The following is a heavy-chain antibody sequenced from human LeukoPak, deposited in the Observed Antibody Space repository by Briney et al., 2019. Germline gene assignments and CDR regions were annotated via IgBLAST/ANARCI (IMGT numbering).Heavy chain of an antibody. V-gene: IGHV3-20*04. CDR1: GFTFGDYG. J-gene: IGHJ4*02. Sequence: GGSLRLSCAASGFTFGDYGMSWVRQVPGKGLEWVSGLNWDGGTTGHADSVKGRSTISRDNAKNSLYLQMNSLRAEDTALYYCARAQTYGDYRLLLDYWGQGTLVTVSS. CDR2: LNWDGGTT. CDR3: ARAQTYGDYRLLLDY. D-gene: IGHD4-17*01.